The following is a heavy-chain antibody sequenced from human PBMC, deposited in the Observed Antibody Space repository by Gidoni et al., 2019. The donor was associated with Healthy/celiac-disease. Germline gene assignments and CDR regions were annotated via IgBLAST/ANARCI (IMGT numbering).Heavy chain of an antibody. CDR3: ATTYYDCWSGYYTGYYFDY. V-gene: IGHV4-34*01. CDR1: GGSFSGYY. Sequence: QVQLQQWGAGLLKPSATLSLTCAVYGGSFSGYYWSWIRQPPGKGLEWIGEINHSGSTNYNPSLKSRVTISVDTSKNQFSLKLSSVTAADTAVYYCATTYYDCWSGYYTGYYFDYWGQGTLVTVSS. J-gene: IGHJ4*02. CDR2: INHSGST. D-gene: IGHD3-3*01.